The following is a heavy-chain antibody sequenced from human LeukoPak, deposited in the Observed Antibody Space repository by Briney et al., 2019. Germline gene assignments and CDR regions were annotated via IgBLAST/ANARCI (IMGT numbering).Heavy chain of an antibody. D-gene: IGHD1-26*01. CDR3: ARGSGSFFAGYFDY. J-gene: IGHJ4*02. Sequence: SETLSLTCTVSGGSISSYYWSWIRQPPGKGLEWIGYIYYSGSTNYNPSLKSRVTISVDTSKNQFSLKLSSVTAADTAAYYCARGSGSFFAGYFDYWGQGTLVTVSS. CDR1: GGSISSYY. CDR2: IYYSGST. V-gene: IGHV4-59*01.